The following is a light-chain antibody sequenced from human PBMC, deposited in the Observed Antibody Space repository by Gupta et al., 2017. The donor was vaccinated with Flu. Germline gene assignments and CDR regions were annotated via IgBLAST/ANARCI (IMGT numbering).Light chain of an antibody. CDR2: DVS. CDR3: CSYAGSDRV. CDR1: SSDIGGSNY. V-gene: IGLV2-11*01. J-gene: IGLJ3*02. Sequence: QSALTQPRSVSGSPGQSVSISCTGTSSDIGGSNYVSWYQQHPGKVPKLMIFDVSKRPSGVPDRFSGSKSGNTASLTISGLQADDDADYYCCSYAGSDRVFGGGTKLTVL.